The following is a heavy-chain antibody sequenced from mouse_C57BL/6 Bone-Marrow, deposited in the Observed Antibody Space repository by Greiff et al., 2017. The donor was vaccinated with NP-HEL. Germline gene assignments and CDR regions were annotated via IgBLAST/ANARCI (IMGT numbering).Heavy chain of an antibody. J-gene: IGHJ3*01. V-gene: IGHV1-54*01. CDR3: AREGWLLRGFAY. CDR1: GYAFTNYL. CDR2: INPGNGGT. D-gene: IGHD2-3*01. Sequence: VKLLESGAELVKPGASVKVSCKASGYAFTNYLLKWVKQRPRKGLEWIGVINPGNGGTNYNEKFKGKATLTADKSSSTAYMQLSSLTSEDSAVYFCAREGWLLRGFAYWGQGTLVTVSA.